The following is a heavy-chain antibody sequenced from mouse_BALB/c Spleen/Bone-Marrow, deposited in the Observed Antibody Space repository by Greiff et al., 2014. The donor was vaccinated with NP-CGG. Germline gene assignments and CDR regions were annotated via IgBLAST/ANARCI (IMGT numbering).Heavy chain of an antibody. CDR3: ASYCDGSSSFAY. CDR1: GFNIKDTY. D-gene: IGHD1-1*01. J-gene: IGHJ3*01. CDR2: IDPANGNT. V-gene: IGHV14-3*02. Sequence: EVQLVESGAELVKPGASVKLSCTASGFNIKDTYMHWVKQRPEQGLEWIGRIDPANGNTKYDPKFRGKATITADTSSNTAYLQLSSLTSEDTAVYYCASYCDGSSSFAYWGQGTLVTVSA.